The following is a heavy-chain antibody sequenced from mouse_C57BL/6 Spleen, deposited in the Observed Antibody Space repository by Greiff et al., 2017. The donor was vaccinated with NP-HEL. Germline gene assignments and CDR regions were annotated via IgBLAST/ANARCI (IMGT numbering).Heavy chain of an antibody. CDR2: IDPEDGET. D-gene: IGHD2-3*01. CDR3: ARSEGYYGLYFDV. V-gene: IGHV14-2*01. CDR1: GFNIKDYY. J-gene: IGHJ1*03. Sequence: EVMLVESGAELVKPGASVKLSCTASGFNIKDYYMHWVKQRPEQGLEWIGRIDPEDGETKYAPEFQGKATITADTSSNTAYLQLRSLTTEDTAVDDCARSEGYYGLYFDVWGTGTTVTGAS.